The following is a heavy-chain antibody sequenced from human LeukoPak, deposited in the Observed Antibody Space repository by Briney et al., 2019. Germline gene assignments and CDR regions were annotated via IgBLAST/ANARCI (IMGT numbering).Heavy chain of an antibody. D-gene: IGHD5-24*01. Sequence: KVSCKASGGTFSSYAISWVRQAPGQGLEWMGRIIPILGIANYAQKFQGRVTITADKSTSTAYMELSSLRSEDTAVYYCAREFETPHGYTFDYWGQGTLVTVSS. V-gene: IGHV1-69*04. J-gene: IGHJ4*02. CDR3: AREFETPHGYTFDY. CDR2: IIPILGIA. CDR1: GGTFSSYA.